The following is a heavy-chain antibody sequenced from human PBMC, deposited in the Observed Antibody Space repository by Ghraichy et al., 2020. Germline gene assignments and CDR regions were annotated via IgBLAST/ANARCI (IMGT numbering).Heavy chain of an antibody. CDR2: ITSSGTAI. D-gene: IGHD2-15*01. V-gene: IGHV3-48*02. Sequence: GGSLRLSCAASGFTFSSYAMDWVREAPGKGLEWLSYITSSGTAIYYADSVQGRFTISRDNAKISLYLQMSSLRDEDTAVYYCAREGGNYCSGGSCSRDFDCWGQGTLVTVSS. CDR1: GFTFSSYA. J-gene: IGHJ4*02. CDR3: AREGGNYCSGGSCSRDFDC.